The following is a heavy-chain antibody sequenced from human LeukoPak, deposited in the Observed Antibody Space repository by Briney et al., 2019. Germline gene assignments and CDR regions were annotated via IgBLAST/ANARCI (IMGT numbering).Heavy chain of an antibody. CDR1: GFTFSSYG. Sequence: GGSLRLSCAASGFTFSSYGMHWVRQAPGKGLEWVAFIRYDGSNKYYADSVKGRFTVSRDNSKNTLYLQMNSLRAEDTAVYYCAKDFRDTVHYWGQGTLVTVSS. D-gene: IGHD4-17*01. CDR2: IRYDGSNK. CDR3: AKDFRDTVHY. V-gene: IGHV3-30*02. J-gene: IGHJ4*02.